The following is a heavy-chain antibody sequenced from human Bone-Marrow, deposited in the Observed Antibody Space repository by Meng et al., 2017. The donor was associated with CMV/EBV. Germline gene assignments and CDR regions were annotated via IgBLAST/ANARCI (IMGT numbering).Heavy chain of an antibody. J-gene: IGHJ6*02. Sequence: GGSLRLSCAASGFTFSSYEMNWVRQAPGKGLEWVSYISSSGSNIYYADSVKGRFTISRDNAKNSLYLQMNSLRAEDTAVYYCSRFGLLVFYEILTGYSYGMDDWGQGTTVTVSS. D-gene: IGHD3-9*01. CDR1: GFTFSSYE. CDR3: SRFGLLVFYEILTGYSYGMDD. CDR2: ISSSGSNI. V-gene: IGHV3-48*03.